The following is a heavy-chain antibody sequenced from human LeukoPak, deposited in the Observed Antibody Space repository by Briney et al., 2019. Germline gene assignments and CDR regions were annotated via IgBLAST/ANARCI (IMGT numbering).Heavy chain of an antibody. CDR2: INPNSGGT. CDR3: AKDAYSGFTSSYNMDS. J-gene: IGHJ4*02. V-gene: IGHV1-2*02. Sequence: AAVKVSCKASGYTVTGHYLHWVRQAPGLGLEWMGWINPNSGGTNYAQKFQGRVTMTRDTSINTAYMELNSLTSDDTAMYYCAKDAYSGFTSSYNMDSWGQGTLVTVSS. D-gene: IGHD5-18*01. CDR1: GYTVTGHY.